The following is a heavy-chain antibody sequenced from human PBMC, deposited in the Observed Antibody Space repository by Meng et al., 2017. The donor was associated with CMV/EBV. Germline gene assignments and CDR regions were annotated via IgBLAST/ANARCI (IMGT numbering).Heavy chain of an antibody. Sequence: GGSLRLSCAASGFTFSSYWMHWVRQAPGKGLVWVSRINSDGSSTSYADSVKGRFTISRDTVRNSVYLQMNSLRAEDTAVYYCGRDRGHRLDYWGQGTLVTVSS. CDR2: INSDGSST. J-gene: IGHJ4*02. V-gene: IGHV3-74*01. D-gene: IGHD1-14*01. CDR3: GRDRGHRLDY. CDR1: GFTFSSYW.